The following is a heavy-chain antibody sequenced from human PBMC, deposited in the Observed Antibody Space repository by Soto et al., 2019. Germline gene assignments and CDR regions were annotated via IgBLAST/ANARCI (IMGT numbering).Heavy chain of an antibody. D-gene: IGHD3-3*01. J-gene: IGHJ5*02. CDR2: IDHSGYT. Sequence: SETLSLTCAVYGGSFSGYYWNWIRQPPGKGLEWIGEIDHSGYTNYNPSLKSRVTISVDTSKNQFSLRLTSETAADTAVYYCARVRDWFDPWGQGTLVTVSS. CDR1: GGSFSGYY. CDR3: ARVRDWFDP. V-gene: IGHV4-34*01.